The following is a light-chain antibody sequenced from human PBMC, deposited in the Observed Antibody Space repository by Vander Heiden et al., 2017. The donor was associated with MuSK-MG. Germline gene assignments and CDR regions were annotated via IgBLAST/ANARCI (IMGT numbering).Light chain of an antibody. J-gene: IGKJ4*01. V-gene: IGKV3-20*01. CDR3: QQDSSSLT. CDR1: QSVSSSY. Sequence: EIVLTQSPGTLSLSPGERATLSCRASQSVSSSYLAWYQQKPGQAPRLLIYGASSRATGIPDRFSGSGSGTDFTLTISRREPEDFAVYYLQQDSSSLTFGGGTKVEIK. CDR2: GAS.